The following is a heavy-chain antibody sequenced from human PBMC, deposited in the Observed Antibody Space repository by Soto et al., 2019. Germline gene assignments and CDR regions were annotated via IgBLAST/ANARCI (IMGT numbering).Heavy chain of an antibody. D-gene: IGHD3-10*01. V-gene: IGHV4-4*02. CDR3: ARRWGEGRVDY. CDR1: GGSISSSNW. J-gene: IGHJ4*02. Sequence: QVQLQESGPGLVKRAVSGGSISSSNWWSWVRQPPGKGLEWIGEIYHSGNTNYNPSLKSRVTMAVDKSRHQFSLKLSSVTAADTAVYYCARRWGEGRVDYWGQGTLVTVSS. CDR2: IYHSGNT.